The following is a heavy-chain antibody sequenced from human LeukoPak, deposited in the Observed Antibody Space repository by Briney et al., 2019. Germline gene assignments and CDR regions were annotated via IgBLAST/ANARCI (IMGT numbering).Heavy chain of an antibody. Sequence: AAVKVSCKASGYTFTGYYMHWVRQAAGQGLEWMGWINPNSGGTNYAQKFQGRVTMTRDTSISTAYMELSRLRSDDRAVYYCASLRNIAAAGPWGQGTLVTVSS. CDR3: ASLRNIAAAGP. J-gene: IGHJ5*02. CDR1: GYTFTGYY. V-gene: IGHV1-2*02. D-gene: IGHD6-13*01. CDR2: INPNSGGT.